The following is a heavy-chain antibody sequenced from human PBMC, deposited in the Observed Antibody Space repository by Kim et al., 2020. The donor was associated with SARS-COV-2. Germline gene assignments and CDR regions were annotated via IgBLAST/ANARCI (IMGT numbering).Heavy chain of an antibody. CDR1: GFTFSSYW. CDR3: ARDVGLRYYDIFRGMDV. D-gene: IGHD3-9*01. CDR2: IKQDGSEK. Sequence: GGSLRLSCAASGFTFSSYWMSWVRQAPGKGLEWVANIKQDGSEKYYVDSVKGRFTISRDNAKNSLYLQMNSLRAEDTAVYYCARDVGLRYYDIFRGMDVWGQGTTVTVSS. V-gene: IGHV3-7*01. J-gene: IGHJ6*02.